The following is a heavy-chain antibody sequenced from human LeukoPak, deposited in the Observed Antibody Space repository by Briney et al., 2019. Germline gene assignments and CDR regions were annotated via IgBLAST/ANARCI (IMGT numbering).Heavy chain of an antibody. CDR2: NSYSGST. J-gene: IGHJ4*02. V-gene: IGHV4-59*01. CDR1: GGSISSYY. CDR3: ARFGSTTSTLYYFDY. D-gene: IGHD2-2*01. Sequence: SETLSLTCTVSGGSISSYYWSWIRQPPGKGLEWIGYNSYSGSTNYNPSLKSRVTMSVDTSKNQFSLKLTSVTAADTAVYYCARFGSTTSTLYYFDYWGQGTLVTVPS.